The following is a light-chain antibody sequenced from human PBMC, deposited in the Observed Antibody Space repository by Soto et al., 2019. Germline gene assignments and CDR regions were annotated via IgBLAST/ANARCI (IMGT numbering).Light chain of an antibody. CDR3: QQYSSVWT. J-gene: IGKJ1*01. CDR1: QSFSSNY. V-gene: IGKV3-20*01. Sequence: EIVLTQSPGTLSKTPGEKDTLSCRASQSFSSNYLAWYQQKPGQAPRILIYGATTRATGIPDRFSGSESGTDFTLTISRLEPEDSAVYYCQQYSSVWTFGQGTKV. CDR2: GAT.